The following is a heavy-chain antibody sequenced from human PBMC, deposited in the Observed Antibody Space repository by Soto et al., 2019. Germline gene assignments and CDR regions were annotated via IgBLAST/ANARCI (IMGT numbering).Heavy chain of an antibody. CDR1: GYSFTNHW. CDR2: IYPDDSDT. J-gene: IGHJ3*02. CDR3: ARQVATTEIPVSDI. D-gene: IGHD5-12*01. Sequence: GESLKISCRAFGYSFTNHWLGWVRQMPGEGLEWMGIIYPDDSDTRYSPSFQGQVTISVDKSISTAYLHRMHLRASETAMYYCARQVATTEIPVSDIWGQGTTVTVSS. V-gene: IGHV5-51*01.